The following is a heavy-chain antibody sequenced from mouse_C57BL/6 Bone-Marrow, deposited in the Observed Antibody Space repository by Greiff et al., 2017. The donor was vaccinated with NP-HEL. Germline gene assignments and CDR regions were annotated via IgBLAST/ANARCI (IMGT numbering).Heavy chain of an antibody. V-gene: IGHV3-6*01. CDR1: GYSITSGYY. D-gene: IGHD2-5*01. J-gene: IGHJ1*03. CDR2: ISYDGSN. CDR3: ARETAYYSNYGYFDV. Sequence: EVQLQESGPGLVKPSQSLSLTCSVTGYSITSGYYWNWIRQFPGNKLEWMGYISYDGSNNYNPSLKNRISITRDTSKNQFFLKLNSVTTEDTATYYCARETAYYSNYGYFDVWGTGTTVTVSS.